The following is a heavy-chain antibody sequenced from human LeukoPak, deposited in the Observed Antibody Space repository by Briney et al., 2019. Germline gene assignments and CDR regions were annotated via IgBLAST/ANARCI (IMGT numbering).Heavy chain of an antibody. CDR1: GFTFSSYC. Sequence: GGSLRLSCVASGFTFSSYCMNWVRQAPGKGLEWVSCISSSSSYIYYADSVKGRFTISRDNAKNSVYLQMNSLRAEDTAVYYCTRAVAAADFSPGYWGQGTLVTVSS. D-gene: IGHD6-13*01. CDR2: ISSSSSYI. J-gene: IGHJ4*02. V-gene: IGHV3-21*01. CDR3: TRAVAAADFSPGY.